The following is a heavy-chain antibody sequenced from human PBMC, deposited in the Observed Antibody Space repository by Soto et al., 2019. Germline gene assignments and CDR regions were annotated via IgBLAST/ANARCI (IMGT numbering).Heavy chain of an antibody. CDR1: GYTFTSYG. CDR3: ARYYDSSGYHLSGVDY. D-gene: IGHD3-22*01. V-gene: IGHV1-18*01. CDR2: ISAYNGNT. Sequence: ASVKVSCKASGYTFTSYGISWVRQAPGQGLEWMGWISAYNGNTNYAQKLQGRVTMTTDTSTSTAYMELRSLRSDDTAVYYCARYYDSSGYHLSGVDYWGQGTLVTVSS. J-gene: IGHJ4*02.